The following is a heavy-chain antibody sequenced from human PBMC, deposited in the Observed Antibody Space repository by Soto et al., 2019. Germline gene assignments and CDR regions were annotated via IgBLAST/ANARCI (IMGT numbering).Heavy chain of an antibody. Sequence: PGESLKISCEGSGYSFKTHWITWVRQMPGKGLEWVGRIDPSDSYISYSPSFQGHVTISADKSISTAYLQWSSLEASDSAVYYCARLSRASFALDVWGQGTTVTVSS. J-gene: IGHJ6*02. CDR1: GYSFKTHW. CDR3: ARLSRASFALDV. CDR2: IDPSDSYI. V-gene: IGHV5-10-1*01. D-gene: IGHD3-16*01.